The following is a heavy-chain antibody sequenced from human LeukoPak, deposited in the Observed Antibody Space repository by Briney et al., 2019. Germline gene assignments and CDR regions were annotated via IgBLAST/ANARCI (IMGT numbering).Heavy chain of an antibody. CDR1: GGSTSVYY. J-gene: IGHJ4*02. D-gene: IGHD6-19*01. Sequence: PSETLSLTCTVSGGSTSVYYWSWIRQPPGKGLESIGHIYYSGSTNYNPSLKSRVTISIDSSKNQFSLKLSSVTAADSAVYYCASSPLMSSGWLGFDYWGQGTLVTVSS. CDR3: ASSPLMSSGWLGFDY. CDR2: IYYSGST. V-gene: IGHV4-59*01.